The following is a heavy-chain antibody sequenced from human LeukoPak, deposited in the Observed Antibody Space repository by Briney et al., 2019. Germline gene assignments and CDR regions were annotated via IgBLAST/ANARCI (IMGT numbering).Heavy chain of an antibody. CDR2: INLNSGGT. V-gene: IGHV1-2*02. Sequence: ASVKVSCKASGYTFTGYYMHWVRQAPGQGLEWMGWINLNSGGTNYAQKFQDRVTMTRDTSISTAYMELSSLRSDDTAVYYCARDSYGDYAFPNAFDIWGQGTTVTVSS. D-gene: IGHD4-17*01. J-gene: IGHJ3*02. CDR1: GYTFTGYY. CDR3: ARDSYGDYAFPNAFDI.